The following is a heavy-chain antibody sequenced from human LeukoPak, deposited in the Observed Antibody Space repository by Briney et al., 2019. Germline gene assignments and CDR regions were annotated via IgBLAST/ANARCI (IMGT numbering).Heavy chain of an antibody. J-gene: IGHJ4*02. D-gene: IGHD1-7*01. Sequence: GRSLRLSCAASGFTFDDYAMHWVRQAPGKGLEWVSSISSSGGSTYYADSVKGRLTISRDNSKNTLHLQMNSLGTEDTAVYYCAKKNTGNYPFDCWGQGTLVTVSS. CDR3: AKKNTGNYPFDC. CDR1: GFTFDDYA. CDR2: ISSSGGST. V-gene: IGHV3-23*01.